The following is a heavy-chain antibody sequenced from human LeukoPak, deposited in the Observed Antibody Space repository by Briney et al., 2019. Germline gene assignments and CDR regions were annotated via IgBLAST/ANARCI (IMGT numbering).Heavy chain of an antibody. CDR3: ARGSRYCSGGSCFFDY. Sequence: GASVKVSCKASGYTFTSYDINWVRQATGQGLEWMGWMNPNSGNTGYAQKFQGRVTMTRNTSISTAYMELSSLRSEDTAVYYCARGSRYCSGGSCFFDYWGQGTLVTVSS. J-gene: IGHJ4*02. V-gene: IGHV1-8*01. CDR2: MNPNSGNT. CDR1: GYTFTSYD. D-gene: IGHD2-15*01.